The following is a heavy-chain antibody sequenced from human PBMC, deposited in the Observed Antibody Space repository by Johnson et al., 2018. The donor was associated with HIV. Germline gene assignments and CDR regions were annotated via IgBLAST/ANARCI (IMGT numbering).Heavy chain of an antibody. CDR2: IYSGGST. D-gene: IGHD4-11*01. CDR1: GFTVSNNY. CDR3: ARDLEYRNYEGPRAFDI. Sequence: VQLVESGGGLVQPGGSLRLSCAASGFTVSNNYMSWVRQAPGKGLEWVSVIYSGGSTHYADSVKGRFTISRDNSKNTLYLQMNSLRVEDTAVYYCARDLEYRNYEGPRAFDIWGQGTMVTVSS. V-gene: IGHV3-66*01. J-gene: IGHJ3*02.